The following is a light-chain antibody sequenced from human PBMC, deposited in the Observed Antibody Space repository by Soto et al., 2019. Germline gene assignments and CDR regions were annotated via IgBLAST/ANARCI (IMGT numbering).Light chain of an antibody. J-gene: IGLJ1*01. Sequence: QSDLTQPASVSGSPGQSIPVSCTGTSSDVGGYNYVSWYQQHPGKAPRLMIYDVTNRPSGVSDRFSGSKSGNTASLTISGLQAEDEADYYCSSYRRRSTYVFGTGTKVTVL. CDR2: DVT. CDR3: SSYRRRSTYV. V-gene: IGLV2-14*03. CDR1: SSDVGGYNY.